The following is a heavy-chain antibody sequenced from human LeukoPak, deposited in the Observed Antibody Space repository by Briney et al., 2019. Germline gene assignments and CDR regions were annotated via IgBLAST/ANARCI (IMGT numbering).Heavy chain of an antibody. V-gene: IGHV3-30*02. CDR1: GFTFSSYG. CDR2: IRYDGSNK. D-gene: IGHD1-1*01. J-gene: IGHJ4*02. Sequence: GGSLRLSCAASGFTFSSYGMHWVRQAPGKGLEWVAFIRYDGSNKYYADSVKGRFTISRDNSKNTLYPQMNSLRAEDTAVYYCAKISQGKVYNWNDYWGQGTLVTVSS. CDR3: AKISQGKVYNWNDY.